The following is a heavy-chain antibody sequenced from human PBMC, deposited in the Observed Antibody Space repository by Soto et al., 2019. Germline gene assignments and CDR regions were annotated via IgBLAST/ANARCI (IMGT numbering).Heavy chain of an antibody. J-gene: IGHJ4*02. CDR2: IYPGDSDT. V-gene: IGHV5-51*01. D-gene: IGHD3-22*01. CDR3: ARHGTYYYDSSGYYQYYFDY. Sequence: SLKISCKGSGYSFTSYWIGWVRQMPGKGLEWMGIIYPGDSDTRYSPSFQGQVTISADKSISTAYLQWGSLKASDTAMYYCARHGTYYYDSSGYYQYYFDYWGQGTLVTVSS. CDR1: GYSFTSYW.